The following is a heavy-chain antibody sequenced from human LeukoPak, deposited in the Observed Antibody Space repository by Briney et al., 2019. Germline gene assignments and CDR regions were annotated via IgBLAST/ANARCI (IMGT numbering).Heavy chain of an antibody. CDR2: INHSGGT. CDR1: GGSFSDYF. CDR3: ASPHQVRGLTVFDS. V-gene: IGHV4-34*01. Sequence: SETLSLTCAVYGGSFSDYFWGWIRQPPGKGLEWIGEINHSGGTYYNPSLKSRVTISIDTSKNQFSLKVSSVTAADTAVYHCASPHQVRGLTVFDSWGQGTLVTVSS. J-gene: IGHJ4*02. D-gene: IGHD3-10*01.